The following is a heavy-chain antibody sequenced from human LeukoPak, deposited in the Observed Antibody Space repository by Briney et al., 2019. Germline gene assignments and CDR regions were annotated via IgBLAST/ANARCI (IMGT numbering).Heavy chain of an antibody. CDR2: ISAYNGNT. D-gene: IGHD5-18*01. J-gene: IGHJ4*02. CDR3: ARDRRGYSYAASRSFDH. CDR1: GYTFTSYG. Sequence: ASVKVSCKSSGYTFTSYGISWVRQAPGQGLEWMGWISAYNGNTNYAQKLQGRVTMTTDTSTSTAYMELRSLRSDDTAVYYCARDRRGYSYAASRSFDHWGQGTLVTVSS. V-gene: IGHV1-18*01.